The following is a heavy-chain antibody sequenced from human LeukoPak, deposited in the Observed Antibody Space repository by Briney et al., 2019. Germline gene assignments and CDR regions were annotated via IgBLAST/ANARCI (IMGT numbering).Heavy chain of an antibody. CDR3: ARTRYYYNSRSYGAPYYFDY. J-gene: IGHJ4*02. Sequence: SETLSLTCTVSGGSISSSRYYWGWIRQSPGKGLEWIGSIYYSGSTYNNPSLKSRLTISVDTSKNQFSLKLRSVTAADTAVYYCARTRYYYNSRSYGAPYYFDYWGQGTLVTVSS. CDR2: IYYSGST. D-gene: IGHD3-10*01. CDR1: GGSISSSRYY. V-gene: IGHV4-39*01.